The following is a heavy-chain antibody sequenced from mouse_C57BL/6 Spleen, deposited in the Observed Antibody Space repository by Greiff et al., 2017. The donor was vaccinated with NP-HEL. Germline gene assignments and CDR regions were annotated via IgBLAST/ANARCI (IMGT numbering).Heavy chain of an antibody. V-gene: IGHV1-15*01. J-gene: IGHJ4*01. CDR2: IDPETGGT. D-gene: IGHD1-1*01. CDR3: TRSTGTVSYAMDY. Sequence: QVQLKQSGAELVRPGASVTLSCKASGYTFTDYEMHWVKQTPVHGLEWIGAIDPETGGTAYNQKFKGKAILTADKSSSTAYMELRSLTSEDSAVYYCTRSTGTVSYAMDYWGQGTSVTVSS. CDR1: GYTFTDYE.